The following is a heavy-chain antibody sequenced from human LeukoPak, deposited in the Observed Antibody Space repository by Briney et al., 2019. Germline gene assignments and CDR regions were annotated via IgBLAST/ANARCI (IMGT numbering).Heavy chain of an antibody. Sequence: GGSLRLSCVGSGFSFRSHWVHWVRQSPGKGLEWVANIKPDGSDKYYVDSARGRFTVSRDNAKNSAFLQMNSLRAEDTAIYYCATISAQTFDIWGQGTLVSVSS. CDR1: GFSFRSHW. CDR2: IKPDGSDK. J-gene: IGHJ3*02. D-gene: IGHD5-24*01. CDR3: ATISAQTFDI. V-gene: IGHV3-7*01.